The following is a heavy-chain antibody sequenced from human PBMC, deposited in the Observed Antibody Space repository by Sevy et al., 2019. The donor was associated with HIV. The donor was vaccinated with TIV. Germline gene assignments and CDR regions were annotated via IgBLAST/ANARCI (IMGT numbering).Heavy chain of an antibody. CDR2: INPNSGGT. J-gene: IGHJ6*04. D-gene: IGHD3-3*01. Sequence: ASVKVSCKASGYSFTGYYMHWVRQAPGQGLEWMGWINPNSGGTNYAQKFQGRVTMTRDTSISTAYMELSRLRSDDTAVYYCARVHAQPSFGDFWSGSHLMDVWGKGTTVTVSS. CDR3: ARVHAQPSFGDFWSGSHLMDV. V-gene: IGHV1-2*02. CDR1: GYSFTGYY.